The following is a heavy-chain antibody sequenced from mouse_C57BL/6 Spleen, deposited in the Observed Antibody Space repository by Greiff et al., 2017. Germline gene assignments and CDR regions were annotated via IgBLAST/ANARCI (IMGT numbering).Heavy chain of an antibody. CDR1: GYAFSSSW. V-gene: IGHV1-82*01. CDR2: IYPGDGDT. Sequence: VQVVESGPELVKPGASVKISCKASGYAFSSSWMNWVKQRPGKGLEWIGRIYPGDGDTNYNGKFKGKATLTADKSSSTAYMQLSSLTSEDSAVYFCARSWDLDYWGQGTTLTVSS. CDR3: ARSWDLDY. J-gene: IGHJ2*01. D-gene: IGHD4-1*01.